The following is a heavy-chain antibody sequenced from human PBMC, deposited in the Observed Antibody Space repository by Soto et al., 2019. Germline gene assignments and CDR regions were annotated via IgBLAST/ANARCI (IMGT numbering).Heavy chain of an antibody. D-gene: IGHD2-2*01. CDR2: INHSGST. CDR1: GGSFSGYY. CDR3: ARAAYCSSTSCYAVLGYYYNYYMDV. V-gene: IGHV4-34*01. J-gene: IGHJ6*03. Sequence: PSETLSLTCAVYGGSFSGYYWSWIRQPPGKGLEWIGEINHSGSTNYNPSLKSRVTISVDTSKNQFSLKLSSVTAADTAVYYCARAAYCSSTSCYAVLGYYYNYYMDVWAKGTTVTVSS.